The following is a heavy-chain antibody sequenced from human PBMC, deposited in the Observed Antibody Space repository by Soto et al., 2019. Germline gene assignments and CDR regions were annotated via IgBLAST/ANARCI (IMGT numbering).Heavy chain of an antibody. CDR1: GSSISSDY. V-gene: IGHV4-59*01. Sequence: SETLSLTCPFSGSSISSDYWSWIRQPPGKGLEWIGYISNTGSTNYNPSLKSRVTISVDTSKKQFSLKLSSVTAADTAVYYCARDFKAAGNRIAFAIWGQGTMVTIS. CDR3: ARDFKAAGNRIAFAI. CDR2: ISNTGST. D-gene: IGHD6-13*01. J-gene: IGHJ3*02.